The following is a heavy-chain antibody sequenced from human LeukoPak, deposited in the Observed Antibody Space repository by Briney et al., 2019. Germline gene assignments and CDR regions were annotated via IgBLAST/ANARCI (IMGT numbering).Heavy chain of an antibody. CDR1: GGSISSSGYY. V-gene: IGHV4-39*01. J-gene: IGHJ6*03. CDR2: MYYSGCT. Sequence: NASETLSLTCTVSGGSISSSGYYWGWIRQPPGKGLEWIVSMYYSGCTYYNPSLKSRATVSVYTSKNQFSLKLRSVSAADTAIYYCATQPEDKYSYYYMDVWGKGTTVTISS. D-gene: IGHD1-14*01. CDR3: ATQPEDKYSYYYMDV.